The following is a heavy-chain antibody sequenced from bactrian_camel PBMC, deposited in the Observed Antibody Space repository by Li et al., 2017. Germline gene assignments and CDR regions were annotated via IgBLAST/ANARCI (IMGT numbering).Heavy chain of an antibody. CDR1: RDDVIRDC. D-gene: IGHD6*01. Sequence: QVQLVESGGGSVETGGSLRLSCTASRDDVIRDCITWFFQAPGKKREWVASINKGSTNAVYADSVKGRFTISRDNANNTVYLQLNSLKTEDMAMYYCAARKTYGGSQPYDYWSQGTQVTVS. CDR2: INKGSTNA. J-gene: IGHJ4*01. CDR3: AARKTYGGSQPYDY. V-gene: IGHV3S1*01.